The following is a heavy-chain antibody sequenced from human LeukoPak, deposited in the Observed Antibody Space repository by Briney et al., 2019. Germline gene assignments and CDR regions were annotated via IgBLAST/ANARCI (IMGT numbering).Heavy chain of an antibody. CDR1: GYRFTSYW. CDR3: ARGGSYRYGSSDY. V-gene: IGHV5-51*01. D-gene: IGHD5-18*01. J-gene: IGHJ4*02. CDR2: IHPGDSGT. Sequence: GESLKISCKGSGYRFTSYWIGWVRQMPGKGLEWMGIIHPGDSGTRYSPSFQGQVTMSVDESITTAYLQWSSLRASDSAIYYCARGGSYRYGSSDYWGQGTLVTVSS.